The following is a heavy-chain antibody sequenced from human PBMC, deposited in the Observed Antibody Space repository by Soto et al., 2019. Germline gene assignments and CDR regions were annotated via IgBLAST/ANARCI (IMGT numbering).Heavy chain of an antibody. V-gene: IGHV4-59*08. Sequence: QVQLQESGPGQVAPSETLSLTCNVSGGSISSHYWSWIRQPPGKGLEWIGYFYNGGTTDYNPSLRSPVTISLDTSKNQFSLKLSSVTAADTAVYYCARLHPGDYWGQGTLVTVTS. D-gene: IGHD7-27*01. CDR1: GGSISSHY. CDR3: ARLHPGDY. CDR2: FYNGGTT. J-gene: IGHJ4*02.